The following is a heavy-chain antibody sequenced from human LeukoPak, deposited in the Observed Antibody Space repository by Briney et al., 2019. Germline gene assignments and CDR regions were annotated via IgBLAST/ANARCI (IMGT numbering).Heavy chain of an antibody. CDR2: VSNTVSYTGDA. J-gene: IGHJ4*02. CDR1: GASIIDES. Sequence: SETLSLTCSVSGASIIDESWTWVRQPPGKGLELIGFVSNTVSYTGDASYYNPSLRSRVTMSLDTSMNQFSLKLSSVTAADTAVYYCARLGNCGYDCYAADYWGQGTLVTVSS. V-gene: IGHV4-59*08. CDR3: ARLGNCGYDCYAADY. D-gene: IGHD2-21*02.